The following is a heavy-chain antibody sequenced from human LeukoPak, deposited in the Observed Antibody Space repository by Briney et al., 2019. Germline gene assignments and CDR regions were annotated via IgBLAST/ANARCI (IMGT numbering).Heavy chain of an antibody. CDR2: ISGSGGSR. D-gene: IGHD3-3*01. J-gene: IGHJ1*01. Sequence: GGSLRLSCAASGFTFSSYAMSWVRQAPGKGLEWVSAISGSGGSRYYADSVKGRFTISRDNSKNTLYLQMNSLRAEDTAVYYWANYDFWSGYYPNAEYFQHWGQGTLVTVSS. CDR3: ANYDFWSGYYPNAEYFQH. V-gene: IGHV3-23*01. CDR1: GFTFSSYA.